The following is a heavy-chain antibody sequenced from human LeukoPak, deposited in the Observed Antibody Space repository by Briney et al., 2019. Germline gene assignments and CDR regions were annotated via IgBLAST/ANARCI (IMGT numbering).Heavy chain of an antibody. J-gene: IGHJ4*02. V-gene: IGHV4-39*07. Sequence: SETLSLTCTVSGGSISTSNYYWGWIRQPPGKGLEWIGNIFYSGSTYYRPSLRSRVTISLDTSRNQFSLKLNSVTAADTAVYYCARQQAGGYYGHWGQGTLVTVSS. D-gene: IGHD3-10*01. CDR1: GGSISTSNYY. CDR2: IFYSGST. CDR3: ARQQAGGYYGH.